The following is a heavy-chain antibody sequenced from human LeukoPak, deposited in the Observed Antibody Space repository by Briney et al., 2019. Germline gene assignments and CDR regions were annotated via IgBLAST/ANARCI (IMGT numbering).Heavy chain of an antibody. J-gene: IGHJ4*02. V-gene: IGHV5-51*01. CDR1: GYGFTSYW. D-gene: IGHD4-17*01. CDR2: IYPGDSDT. CDR3: ARRVTVTTEFDY. Sequence: SRESLKISSKGPGYGFTSYWIGWVRQIPGKGLDCIGIIYPGDSDTRYSPSFQGQVTISADKSISTAYLQWSSLKASDTAMYYCARRVTVTTEFDYWGQGTLVTVSS.